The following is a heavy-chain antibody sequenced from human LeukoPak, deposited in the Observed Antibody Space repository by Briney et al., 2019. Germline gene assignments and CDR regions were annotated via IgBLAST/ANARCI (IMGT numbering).Heavy chain of an antibody. V-gene: IGHV3-21*01. CDR2: ISSSSSYI. CDR3: ARGGGEVDY. D-gene: IGHD3-16*01. Sequence: GGSLRLSCTASGFTFTSYGMNWVRQAPGKGLEWVSSISSSSSYIYYADSVKGRFTISRDNAKNSLYLQMNSLRAEDTAVFYCARGGGEVDYWGQGTLVTVSS. J-gene: IGHJ4*02. CDR1: GFTFTSYG.